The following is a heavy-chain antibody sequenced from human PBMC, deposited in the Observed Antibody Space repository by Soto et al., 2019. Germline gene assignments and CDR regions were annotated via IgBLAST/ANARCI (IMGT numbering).Heavy chain of an antibody. J-gene: IGHJ2*01. CDR1: GGTFSSYA. CDR3: ARVAGGYCSGGSCYEGYFDL. Sequence: QVQLVQSGAEVKKPGSSVKVSCKASGGTFSSYAISWVRQAPGQGLEWMGGIIPIFGTANYAQKFQGRVTITADESTSAASMELSSLRSEDTAVYYCARVAGGYCSGGSCYEGYFDLWGRGTLVTVSS. V-gene: IGHV1-69*01. D-gene: IGHD2-15*01. CDR2: IIPIFGTA.